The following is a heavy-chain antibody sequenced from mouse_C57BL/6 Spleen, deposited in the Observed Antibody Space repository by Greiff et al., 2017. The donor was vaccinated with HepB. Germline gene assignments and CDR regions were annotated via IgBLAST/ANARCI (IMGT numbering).Heavy chain of an antibody. Sequence: EVQRVESWGGLVKPGGSLKLSCAASGFTFSDYGMHWVRQAPEKGLEWVAYISSGSSTIYYADTVKGRFTISRDNAKNTLFLQMTSLRSEDTAMYYCATYGSSPYYYAMDYWGQGTSVTVSS. V-gene: IGHV5-17*01. J-gene: IGHJ4*01. D-gene: IGHD1-1*01. CDR1: GFTFSDYG. CDR2: ISSGSSTI. CDR3: ATYGSSPYYYAMDY.